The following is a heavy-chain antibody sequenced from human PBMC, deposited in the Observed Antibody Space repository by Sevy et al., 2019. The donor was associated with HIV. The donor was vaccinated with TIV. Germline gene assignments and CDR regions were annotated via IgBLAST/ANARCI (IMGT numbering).Heavy chain of an antibody. CDR3: ARDRVTYYYDSSGYYTSGYGMDV. V-gene: IGHV3-53*01. D-gene: IGHD3-22*01. Sequence: GGSLRLSCAASGFTVSSNYMSWVRQAPGKGLEWVSVIYSGDRTDYADSVKGRFTISRDNSKNTLYLQMNSLRAEDTAVYYCARDRVTYYYDSSGYYTSGYGMDVWGQVTTVTVSS. CDR1: GFTVSSNY. CDR2: IYSGDRT. J-gene: IGHJ6*02.